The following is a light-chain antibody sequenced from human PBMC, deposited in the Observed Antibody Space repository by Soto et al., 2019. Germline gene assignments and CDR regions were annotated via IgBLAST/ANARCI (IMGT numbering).Light chain of an antibody. V-gene: IGKV3-20*01. Sequence: EIVLTQSPGTLSLSPGERANLSCRASQSVSTNYLAWYQRKPGQAPRLLIYGASSRATDIPRRFSGSGSGTDFTLTITRLEPEDFAVYYCQQYGSSPPTFGQGTNVEVK. CDR3: QQYGSSPPT. CDR1: QSVSTNY. J-gene: IGKJ1*01. CDR2: GAS.